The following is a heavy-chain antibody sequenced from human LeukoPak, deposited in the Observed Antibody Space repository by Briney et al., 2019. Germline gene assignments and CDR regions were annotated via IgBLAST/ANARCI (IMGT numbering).Heavy chain of an antibody. CDR3: SRVGVVVTFAVSGAFDS. J-gene: IGHJ3*02. CDR2: INPSGGST. V-gene: IGHV1-46*01. CDR1: GYTFTIYY. Sequence: ASVTVSFTASGYTFTIYYMHWVRQAPGQGLEWMGIINPSGGSTSYAQKFQGRVTMTRATSTSTVYMELSSLRSEDTAVYYCSRVGVVVTFAVSGAFDSWGQGTMVTVSS. D-gene: IGHD4-23*01.